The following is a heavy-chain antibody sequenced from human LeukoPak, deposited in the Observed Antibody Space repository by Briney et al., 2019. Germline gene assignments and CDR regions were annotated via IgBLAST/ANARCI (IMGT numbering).Heavy chain of an antibody. J-gene: IGHJ5*02. CDR1: GFTLSDYH. CDR3: ARSGGPGTYHQLRYNWFDP. CDR2: ITTISHYI. D-gene: IGHD3-10*01. V-gene: IGHV3-21*01. Sequence: GGTLRLSCAASGFTLSDYHMNWVRQAPGKGLEWLSSITTISHYIYYAGAVRGRFTISRDNAKNSLYLQMNSLRGEDTAVYYCARSGGPGTYHQLRYNWFDPWGQGTLVTVSS.